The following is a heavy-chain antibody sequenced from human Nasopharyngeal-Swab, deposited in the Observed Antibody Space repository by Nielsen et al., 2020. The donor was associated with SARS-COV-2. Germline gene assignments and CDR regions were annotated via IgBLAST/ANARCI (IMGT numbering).Heavy chain of an antibody. CDR3: ARDYYDNYDSDF. Sequence: SVKVSCKTSGYTFTDYYIHWLRQVPGQGLEWVGCINPDSGDTKYAQKFQGRVTVTRDRSRSTAYIELSRLRSDDTAVYYCARDYYDNYDSDFWGQGTLLTVSS. CDR2: INPDSGDT. J-gene: IGHJ4*02. V-gene: IGHV1-2*02. CDR1: GYTFTDYY. D-gene: IGHD3-22*01.